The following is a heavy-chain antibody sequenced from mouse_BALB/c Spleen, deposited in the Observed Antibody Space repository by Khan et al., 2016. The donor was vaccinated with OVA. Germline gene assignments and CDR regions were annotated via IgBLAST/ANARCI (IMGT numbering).Heavy chain of an antibody. CDR1: GYTFTDYN. CDR3: TRGGHGSTFDY. V-gene: IGHV1-18*01. CDR2: ITPNNGGT. Sequence: EVQLKQSGPELVKPGASVKISCKASGYTFTDYNMDWVKQSHGKSLEWIGDITPNNGGTIYNQKFKGKATLTVDKSSSTAYMELRSLTSEDTAVYYCTRGGHGSTFDYWGQGTTLTVSS. J-gene: IGHJ2*01. D-gene: IGHD1-1*01.